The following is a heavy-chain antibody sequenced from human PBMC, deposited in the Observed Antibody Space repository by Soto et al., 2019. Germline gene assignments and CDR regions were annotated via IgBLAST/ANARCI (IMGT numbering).Heavy chain of an antibody. Sequence: PGGSLRLSCAASGFTFNTYAVHWVRQAPGKGLEWVATLSHDGSNEYYADSMRGRVTISTDNSKTTAYLQVDSLTPEDTAVYICGKDRRDSWCADYWGQGTLVTVSS. D-gene: IGHD2-8*01. J-gene: IGHJ4*02. CDR1: GFTFNTYA. CDR2: LSHDGSNE. V-gene: IGHV3-30*18. CDR3: GKDRRDSWCADY.